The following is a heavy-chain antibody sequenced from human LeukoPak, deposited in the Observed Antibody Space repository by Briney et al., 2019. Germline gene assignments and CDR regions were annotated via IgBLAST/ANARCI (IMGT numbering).Heavy chain of an antibody. V-gene: IGHV1-69*04. CDR3: ARTDDILTGYSGY. J-gene: IGHJ4*02. CDR2: IIPILGIA. Sequence: GSSVTVSCKASGGTFNSYAISWVRQAPGQGLEWMGRIIPILGIANYAQKFQGRVTITADKSTSTAYMELSSLRSEDTAVYYCARTDDILTGYSGYWGQGTLVTVSS. D-gene: IGHD3-9*01. CDR1: GGTFNSYA.